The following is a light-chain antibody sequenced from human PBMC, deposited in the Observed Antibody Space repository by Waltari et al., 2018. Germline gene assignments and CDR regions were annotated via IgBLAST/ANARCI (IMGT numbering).Light chain of an antibody. Sequence: DIVMTQSPDSLAVSLGEWATIKCKSSQSVLYSSNNKNYLALYQQKPGQPPKLLIYWASTRESGVPDRFSGSGSGTDFTLTISSLQAEDVAVSYCQQYYSTPLTFGQGTKVEIK. CDR2: WAS. J-gene: IGKJ1*01. CDR3: QQYYSTPLT. V-gene: IGKV4-1*01. CDR1: QSVLYSSNNKNY.